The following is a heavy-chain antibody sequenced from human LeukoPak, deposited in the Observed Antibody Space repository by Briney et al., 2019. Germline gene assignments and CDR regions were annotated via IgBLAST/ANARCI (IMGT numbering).Heavy chain of an antibody. CDR1: GYTFTGYH. D-gene: IGHD2-2*01. J-gene: IGHJ4*02. V-gene: IGHV1-2*06. CDR2: INPNSGDT. CDR3: ARDYCSSTSCLFDH. Sequence: ASVKVSCKASGYTFTGYHMHWVRQAPGQGLEWMGRINPNSGDTNNAQKFQGRVTMTRDTSISIAYMDLSRLTSDDTAVYYCARDYCSSTSCLFDHWGQGTLVTVSS.